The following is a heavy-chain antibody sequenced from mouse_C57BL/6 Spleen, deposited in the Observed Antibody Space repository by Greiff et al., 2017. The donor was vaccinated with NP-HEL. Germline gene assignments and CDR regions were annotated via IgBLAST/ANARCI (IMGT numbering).Heavy chain of an antibody. Sequence: EVKLEESGGGLVKPGGSLKLSCAASGFTFSSYTMSWVRQTPEKRLEWVATISGGGGNTYYPDSVKGRFTISRDNAKNTLYLQMSSLRSEDTALYYCARGYYGSRGFDVWGTGTTVTVSS. J-gene: IGHJ1*03. CDR3: ARGYYGSRGFDV. V-gene: IGHV5-9*01. D-gene: IGHD1-1*01. CDR2: ISGGGGNT. CDR1: GFTFSSYT.